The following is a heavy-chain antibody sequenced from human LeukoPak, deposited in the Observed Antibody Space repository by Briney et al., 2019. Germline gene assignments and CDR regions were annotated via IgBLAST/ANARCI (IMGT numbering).Heavy chain of an antibody. D-gene: IGHD3-16*02. J-gene: IGHJ6*02. Sequence: GGSLRLSCAASGFTFSSYAMTWVRQAPGGGLEWISAISGSTNTPYYADSVKGRFTISRDNAKNSLYLQMNSLRAEDTAVYYCARSVITFGGVIVLAGYYYGMDVWGQGTTVTVSS. V-gene: IGHV3-23*01. CDR2: ISGSTNTP. CDR1: GFTFSSYA. CDR3: ARSVITFGGVIVLAGYYYGMDV.